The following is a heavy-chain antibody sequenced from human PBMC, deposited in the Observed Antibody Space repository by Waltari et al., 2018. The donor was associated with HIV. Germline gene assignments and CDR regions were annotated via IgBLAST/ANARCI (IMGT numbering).Heavy chain of an antibody. CDR3: AKELLLFPDCFDI. J-gene: IGHJ4*02. CDR1: GFTFSLYA. D-gene: IGHD2-15*01. CDR2: LYRELDA. Sequence: EMQLLQSGGGIVQPRGSLRLSCVAPGFTFSLYALTWVRQAPGRGLEWISSLYRELDAYYADSVKGRFIISRDDSKNTLYLQLNNLTSDDTAIYYCAKELLLFPDCFDIWGQGALVTVSS. V-gene: IGHV3-23*01.